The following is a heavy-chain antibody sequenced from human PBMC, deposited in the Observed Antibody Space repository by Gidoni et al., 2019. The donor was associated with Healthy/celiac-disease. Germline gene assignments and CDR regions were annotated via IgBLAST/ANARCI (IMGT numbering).Heavy chain of an antibody. CDR1: GFTFSSYA. Sequence: QVQLVESGGGVVQPWRSLRLSCAASGFTFSSYAMHWVRPAPGKGWEWVAVISYDGSNKYYADSVKGRFTISRDNSKNTLYLQMNSLRAEDTAVYYCASAAYSSSFRGAYMDVWGKGTTVTVSS. J-gene: IGHJ6*03. V-gene: IGHV3-30*04. D-gene: IGHD6-6*01. CDR3: ASAAYSSSFRGAYMDV. CDR2: ISYDGSNK.